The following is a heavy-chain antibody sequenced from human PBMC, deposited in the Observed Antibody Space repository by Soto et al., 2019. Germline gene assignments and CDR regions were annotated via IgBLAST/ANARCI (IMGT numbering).Heavy chain of an antibody. CDR1: GFTFSSYS. D-gene: IGHD6-19*01. V-gene: IGHV3-48*02. Sequence: GGSLRLSCAASGFTFSSYSMNWVRQAPGKGLEWVSYISSSSTIYYADSVKGRFTISRDNAKNSLYLQMNSLRDEDTAVYYCARSGRYSSGWYEYWGQGTLVTVSS. J-gene: IGHJ4*02. CDR2: ISSSSTI. CDR3: ARSGRYSSGWYEY.